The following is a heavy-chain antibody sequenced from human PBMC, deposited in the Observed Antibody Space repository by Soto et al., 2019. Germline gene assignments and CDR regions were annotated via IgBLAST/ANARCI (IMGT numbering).Heavy chain of an antibody. CDR2: IWYDGSNK. CDR1: GFTFSSYG. J-gene: IGHJ4*02. V-gene: IGHV3-33*01. Sequence: QVQLVESGGGVVQPGRSLRLSCAASGFTFSSYGMHWVRQAPGKGLEWVAVIWYDGSNKYYADSVKGRFTISRDNSKNTLYLQMNSLRVEDTAVYYCARAPMGVPAAPDYWGQGTLVTVSS. D-gene: IGHD2-2*01. CDR3: ARAPMGVPAAPDY.